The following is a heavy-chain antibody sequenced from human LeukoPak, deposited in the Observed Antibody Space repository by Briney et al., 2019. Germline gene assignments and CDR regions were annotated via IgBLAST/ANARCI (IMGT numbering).Heavy chain of an antibody. D-gene: IGHD3-10*02. CDR2: IRDYGSSK. Sequence: GGSLRLSCAASGFTFRSSGMHWVRQAPGKGLEGVAFIRDYGSSKYYADSVKGRVTISRDNAKNSLYLQMNSLRAEDTAVYYCARGTMFPYYFDYWGQGTLVTVSS. V-gene: IGHV3-30*02. CDR3: ARGTMFPYYFDY. J-gene: IGHJ4*02. CDR1: GFTFRSSG.